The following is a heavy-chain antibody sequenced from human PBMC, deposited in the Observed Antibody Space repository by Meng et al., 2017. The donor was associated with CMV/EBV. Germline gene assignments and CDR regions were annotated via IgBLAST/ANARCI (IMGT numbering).Heavy chain of an antibody. J-gene: IGHJ6*02. V-gene: IGHV3-7*01. D-gene: IGHD3-3*01. CDR1: GFTFSSYW. Sequence: GESLKIPCAASGFTFSSYWMSWVRQAPGKGLEWVANIKQDGSEKYYVDSVKGRFTISRDNAKNSLYLQMNSLRAEDTAVYYCARDRYYDFWSGYYSDYYYGMDVWGQGTTVTVSS. CDR2: IKQDGSEK. CDR3: ARDRYYDFWSGYYSDYYYGMDV.